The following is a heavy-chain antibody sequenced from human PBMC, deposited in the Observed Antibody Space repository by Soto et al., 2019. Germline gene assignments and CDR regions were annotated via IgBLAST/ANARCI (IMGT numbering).Heavy chain of an antibody. D-gene: IGHD6-6*01. V-gene: IGHV4-39*01. CDR2: IYYSGST. Sequence: KASETLSLTYTVSGGSISSSSYYWGWIRQPPGKGLEWIGSIYYSGSTYYNPSLKSRVTISVDTSKNQFSLKLSSVTAADTAVYYCARHEGSSSTLDYWGQGXLVTVYS. CDR1: GGSISSSSYY. J-gene: IGHJ4*02. CDR3: ARHEGSSSTLDY.